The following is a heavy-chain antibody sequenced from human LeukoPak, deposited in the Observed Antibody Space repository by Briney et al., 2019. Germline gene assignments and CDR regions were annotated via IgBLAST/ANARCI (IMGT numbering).Heavy chain of an antibody. CDR2: FDPEDGET. CDR3: ATAFHSGSYVIDY. Sequence: ASVKVSCKVSGYTLTELSMHWVRQAPGKGLEWMGGFDPEDGETIYAQKFQGRVTMTEDTFTDTAYVELSSLRSEDTAVYYCATAFHSGSYVIDYWGQGTLVTVSS. D-gene: IGHD1-26*01. J-gene: IGHJ4*02. V-gene: IGHV1-24*01. CDR1: GYTLTELS.